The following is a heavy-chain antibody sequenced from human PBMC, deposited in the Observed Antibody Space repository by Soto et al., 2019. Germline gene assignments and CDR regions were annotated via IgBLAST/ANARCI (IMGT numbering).Heavy chain of an antibody. V-gene: IGHV2-5*02. CDR3: AHTVGLVVVTSEDEYFQH. J-gene: IGHJ1*01. CDR2: IYWDDDK. D-gene: IGHD2-15*01. CDR1: GFSLSTSGVG. Sequence: QITLKESGPTLVKPTQTLTLTCTFSGFSLSTSGVGVGWIRQPPGKALEWLAVIYWDDDKGYSPSLKNRLTITKDTSKNHVVLTITNMDPVDTATYYCAHTVGLVVVTSEDEYFQHWGQGTQVTVSS.